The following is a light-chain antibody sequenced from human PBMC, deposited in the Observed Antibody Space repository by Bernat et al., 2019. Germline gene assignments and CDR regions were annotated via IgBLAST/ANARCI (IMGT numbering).Light chain of an antibody. V-gene: IGLV10-54*04. J-gene: IGLJ2*01. CDR2: RNT. CDR1: SNNVGYQG. CDR3: SAWESSLSAVV. Sequence: QAGLTQPPSVSKALRQTATLTCTGNSNNVGYQGAVWLQQHQGHPPKLLSYRNTNRPSGISERFSASRSGNTASLTIAGLQPEDEADYYCSAWESSLSAVVFRGGTKLTVL.